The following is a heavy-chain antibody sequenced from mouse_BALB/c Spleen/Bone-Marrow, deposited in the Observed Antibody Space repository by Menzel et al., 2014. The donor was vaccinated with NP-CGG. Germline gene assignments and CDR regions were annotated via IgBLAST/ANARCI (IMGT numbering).Heavy chain of an antibody. CDR2: IYPGSGRT. D-gene: IGHD2-10*01. Sequence: LQQPGSELVRPGASVKLSCKASGYTFTSYWMHWVRQRHGQGLEWIGNIYPGSGRTYYDEKFKNKVSLTVDTSSSTAYMHLSSLTSEDSAVHYCTRREGAYYVNYVGYFDYWGQGTTLTVSS. CDR3: TRREGAYYVNYVGYFDY. CDR1: GYTFTSYW. J-gene: IGHJ2*01. V-gene: IGHV1S22*01.